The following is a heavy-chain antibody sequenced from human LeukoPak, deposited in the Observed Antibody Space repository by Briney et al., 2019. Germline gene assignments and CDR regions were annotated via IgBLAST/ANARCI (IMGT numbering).Heavy chain of an antibody. V-gene: IGHV3-7*01. J-gene: IGHJ4*02. D-gene: IGHD6-19*01. CDR1: GFTFSDTW. CDR2: INKDGGQK. Sequence: GGSLRLSCAASGFTFSDTWLSWVRQAPGKGLEWVANINKDGGQKYYVDSVKGRFTISRDNAKNSLYLQMNSLRAEDTAVYYCARTVAVAGTFDYWGQGTLVTVSS. CDR3: ARTVAVAGTFDY.